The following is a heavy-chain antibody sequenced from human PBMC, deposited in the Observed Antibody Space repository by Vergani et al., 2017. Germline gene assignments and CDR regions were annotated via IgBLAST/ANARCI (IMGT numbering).Heavy chain of an antibody. J-gene: IGHJ4*02. CDR1: GGSISSSSYY. Sequence: QLQLQESGPGLVKPSETLSLTCTVSGGSISSSSYYWGWIRQPPGKGLEWIGSIHYSGSTYYNPSLKSRVTISVDTSKNQFSLKLSSVTAADTAVYYCARQTRSYYYDSSGYWFDYWGQGTLVTVSS. CDR3: ARQTRSYYYDSSGYWFDY. V-gene: IGHV4-39*01. CDR2: IHYSGST. D-gene: IGHD3-22*01.